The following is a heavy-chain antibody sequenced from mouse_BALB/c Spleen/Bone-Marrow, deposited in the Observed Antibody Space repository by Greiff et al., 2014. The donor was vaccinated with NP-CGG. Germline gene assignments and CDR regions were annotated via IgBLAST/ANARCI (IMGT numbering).Heavy chain of an antibody. Sequence: VQLKESGGDLVKPGGSLKLSCAASGFTFSSYGMSWVRPTPDKRLEWVATIYNGGTYTYYPDSVKGRFTISRDNAKNTLYLQMSSLKSEDTAMYYCALNWDSAYWGQGTLVTVSA. D-gene: IGHD4-1*02. J-gene: IGHJ3*01. V-gene: IGHV5-6*01. CDR3: ALNWDSAY. CDR2: IYNGGTYT. CDR1: GFTFSSYG.